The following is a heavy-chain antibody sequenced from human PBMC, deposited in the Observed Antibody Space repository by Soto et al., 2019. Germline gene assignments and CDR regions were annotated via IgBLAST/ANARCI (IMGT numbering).Heavy chain of an antibody. CDR2: INHSGST. CDR3: ARGSDIVVVPANNWFDP. CDR1: GGSFSGYY. V-gene: IGHV4-34*01. Sequence: QVQLQQWGAGLLKPSETLSLTCAVYGGSFSGYYWSWIRQPPGKGLEWIGEINHSGSTNYNPSLKGRVTISVDTSKNQFSLKLSSVTAADTAVYYCARGSDIVVVPANNWFDPWGQGTLVTVSS. D-gene: IGHD2-2*01. J-gene: IGHJ5*02.